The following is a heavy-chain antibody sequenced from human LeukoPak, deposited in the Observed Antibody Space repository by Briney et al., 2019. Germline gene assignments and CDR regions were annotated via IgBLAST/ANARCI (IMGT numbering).Heavy chain of an antibody. V-gene: IGHV1-69*05. CDR3: ARGVVPAATHFDY. CDR2: IIPIFGTA. Sequence: ASVKVSCKASGGTFSSYAISWVRQAPGQGLEWMGGIIPIFGTANYAQKFQGRVTITTDESTSTAYMELSSLSSEDTAVYYCARGVVPAATHFDYWGQGTLVTVSS. CDR1: GGTFSSYA. J-gene: IGHJ4*02. D-gene: IGHD2-2*01.